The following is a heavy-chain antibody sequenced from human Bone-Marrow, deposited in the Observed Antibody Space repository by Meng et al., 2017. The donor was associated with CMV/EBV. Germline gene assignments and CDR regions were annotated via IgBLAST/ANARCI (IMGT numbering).Heavy chain of an antibody. V-gene: IGHV3-30*02. D-gene: IGHD3-3*01. CDR1: GFTFSNYG. CDR3: ARPLTNYDFWSGYYTGGGMDV. CDR2: IRYDGSNK. J-gene: IGHJ6*02. Sequence: GESLKISCAASGFTFSNYGMYWVRQAPGKGLEWVTFIRYDGSNKYYADSVKGRFTISRDNSKNTLFLQMNSLRAEDTAVYYCARPLTNYDFWSGYYTGGGMDVWGQGTTATVSS.